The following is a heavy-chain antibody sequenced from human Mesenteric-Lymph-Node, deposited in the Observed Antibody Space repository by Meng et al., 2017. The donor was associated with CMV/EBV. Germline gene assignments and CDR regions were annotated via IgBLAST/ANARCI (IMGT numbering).Heavy chain of an antibody. J-gene: IGHJ4*02. D-gene: IGHD3-22*01. CDR2: ITTYSGNT. Sequence: ASVKVSCKASGYPFTTYAISWVRQAPGQGPEGMGWITTYSGNTNYAQKFQGRLTMTTEKSTSTAYLELRSLRSDDTAVYYCARYYDSSGSYYEDFDYWGQGTLVTVSS. CDR3: ARYYDSSGSYYEDFDY. V-gene: IGHV1-18*01. CDR1: GYPFTTYA.